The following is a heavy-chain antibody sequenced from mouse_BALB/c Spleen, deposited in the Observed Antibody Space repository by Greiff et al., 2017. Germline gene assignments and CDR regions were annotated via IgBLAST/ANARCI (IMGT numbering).Heavy chain of an antibody. CDR2: ISSGGSYT. D-gene: IGHD4-1*01. CDR3: AREVGRRYFDY. V-gene: IGHV5-9-4*01. J-gene: IGHJ2*01. Sequence: EVQLVESGGGLVKPGGSLKLSCAASGFTFSSYAMSWVRQSPEKRLEWVAEISSGGSYTYYPDTVTGRFTISRDNAKNTLYLEMGSLRSEDTAMYYCAREVGRRYFDYWGQGTTLTVSS. CDR1: GFTFSSYA.